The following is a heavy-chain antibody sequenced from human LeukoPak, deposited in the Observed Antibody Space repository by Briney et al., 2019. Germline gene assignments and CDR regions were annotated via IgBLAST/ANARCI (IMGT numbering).Heavy chain of an antibody. V-gene: IGHV1-8*01. J-gene: IGHJ4*02. CDR2: MNPNSGNT. CDR1: GYTFTSYV. Sequence: GASVKVSCKASGYTFTSYVITGVRQATGQGLEGMGWMNPNSGNTGYAQKFQGRVTMTRNTSISTAYMELSSLRSEDTAVYYCARKRRAACFDYWGQGTLVTVSS. D-gene: IGHD2-15*01. CDR3: ARKRRAACFDY.